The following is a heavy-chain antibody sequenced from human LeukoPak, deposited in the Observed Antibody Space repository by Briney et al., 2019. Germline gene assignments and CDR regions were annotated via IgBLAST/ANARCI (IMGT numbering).Heavy chain of an antibody. D-gene: IGHD6-13*01. J-gene: IGHJ4*02. CDR1: GFTFSSYG. Sequence: GGSLRLSCTASGFTFSSYGMHWVRQAPGKGLEWVAIIQYDGSNKHYVDSVQGRFTISRDNSKNTLHLQMNSLRAEDTAVYYCAKERYSSSSLFAITPFDYWGQGTLVTVSS. CDR3: AKERYSSSSLFAITPFDY. CDR2: IQYDGSNK. V-gene: IGHV3-30*02.